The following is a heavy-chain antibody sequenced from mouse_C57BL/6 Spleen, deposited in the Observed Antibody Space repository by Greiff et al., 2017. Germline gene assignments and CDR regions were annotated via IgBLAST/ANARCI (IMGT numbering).Heavy chain of an antibody. J-gene: IGHJ2*01. Sequence: EVQLQESGPVLVKPGASVKMSCKASGYTFTDYYMNWVKQSHGKSLEWIGVINPYNGGTSYNQKFKGKATFTVDKSSRTAYMELNSLTSEDSAVYSCARKEAYDYDRGWYFDYWGQSTTLTVSS. D-gene: IGHD2-4*01. CDR3: ARKEAYDYDRGWYFDY. CDR2: INPYNGGT. CDR1: GYTFTDYY. V-gene: IGHV1-19*01.